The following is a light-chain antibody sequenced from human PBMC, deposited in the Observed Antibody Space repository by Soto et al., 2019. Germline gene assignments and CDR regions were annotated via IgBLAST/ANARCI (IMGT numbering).Light chain of an antibody. V-gene: IGKV1-8*01. J-gene: IGKJ1*01. CDR2: AAS. CDR3: QQYYSYPLT. CDR1: QGISSY. Sequence: AIRMTQSPPSLSASTGDRVTITCRASQGISSYLAWYQQKPGKAPKLLINAASTLQSGVPSRFSGSGSGTDFSLTISCLQSEDFATYICQQYYSYPLTVGQGTKVEIK.